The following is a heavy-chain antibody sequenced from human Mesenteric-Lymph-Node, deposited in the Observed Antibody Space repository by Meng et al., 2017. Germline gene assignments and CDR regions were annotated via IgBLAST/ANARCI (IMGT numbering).Heavy chain of an antibody. D-gene: IGHD5-12*01. CDR2: IYYSGST. J-gene: IGHJ4*02. Sequence: GSLRLSCTVSGGSISSSSYYWGWIRQPPGKGLEWIGSIYYSGSTYYNPSLKSRVTISRDTSKNQFSLKLNSVTAADTAVYYCARGVDIVATMGGAFDFWGQGTLVTVSS. CDR1: GGSISSSSYY. CDR3: ARGVDIVATMGGAFDF. V-gene: IGHV4-39*07.